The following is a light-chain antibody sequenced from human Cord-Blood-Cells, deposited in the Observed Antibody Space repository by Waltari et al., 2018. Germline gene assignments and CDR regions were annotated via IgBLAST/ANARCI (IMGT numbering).Light chain of an antibody. Sequence: EIVMTQSPATLSVSPGERATLSCRASQSVSSNLAWYQQEPGQAPRLLIYGASTRATGIPARFSGSGSGTEFTLTISSLQSEDFAVYYCQQYNNWPRIFTFGPGTKVDIK. CDR1: QSVSSN. CDR2: GAS. CDR3: QQYNNWPRIFT. V-gene: IGKV3-15*01. J-gene: IGKJ3*01.